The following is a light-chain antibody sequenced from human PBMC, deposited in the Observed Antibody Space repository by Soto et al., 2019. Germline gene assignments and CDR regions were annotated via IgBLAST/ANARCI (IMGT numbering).Light chain of an antibody. Sequence: EVVLMQPPGTLSLSPGERGTLCCIAIQTLRRTYIAWYQQKPGQAPRVLIYDTSNRATGVPARFSGSGSGTDFTLTISSLEPEDCAIYYCQQRQYWPPITFGQGTRLEIK. CDR2: DTS. CDR3: QQRQYWPPIT. J-gene: IGKJ5*01. CDR1: QTLRRTY. V-gene: IGKV3-11*01.